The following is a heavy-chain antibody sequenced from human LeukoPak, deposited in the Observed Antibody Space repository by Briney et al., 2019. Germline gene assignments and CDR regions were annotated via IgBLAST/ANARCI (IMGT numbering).Heavy chain of an antibody. D-gene: IGHD5-12*01. CDR1: GGSISSYY. Sequence: SETLSLTCTVSGGSISSYYWSWIRQPAGKGLEWIGRIYTSGSTNYNPSLKSRVTMSVDTSKNQFSLNLSSVTAADTAVYCCARESSGSSGYDPFDYWGQGTLVTVSS. J-gene: IGHJ4*02. CDR3: ARESSGSSGYDPFDY. CDR2: IYTSGST. V-gene: IGHV4-4*07.